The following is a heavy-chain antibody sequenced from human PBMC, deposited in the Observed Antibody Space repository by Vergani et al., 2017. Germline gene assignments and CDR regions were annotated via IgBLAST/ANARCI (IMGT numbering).Heavy chain of an antibody. J-gene: IGHJ6*03. CDR2: IDPSDSYT. D-gene: IGHD4-17*01. CDR1: GYSFTSYW. Sequence: VQLVQSGAEVKKPGESLRISCKGSGYSFTSYWISWVRQMPGKGLEWMGRIDPSDSYTNYSPSFQGHVTISADKSISTAYLQWSSLKASDTAMYYCARLKRGAYYYYYYMDVWGKGTTVTVSS. V-gene: IGHV5-10-1*01. CDR3: ARLKRGAYYYYYYMDV.